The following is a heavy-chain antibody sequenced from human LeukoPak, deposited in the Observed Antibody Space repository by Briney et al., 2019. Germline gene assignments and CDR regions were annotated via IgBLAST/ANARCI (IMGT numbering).Heavy chain of an antibody. V-gene: IGHV3-74*01. D-gene: IGHD3-22*01. Sequence: GGSLRLSCAASGFTFSSYWMHWVRQAPGKGLVWVSRINSDGSSTSYADSVKGRFTISRDNAKNTLYLQMNSLRAEDTAVYFCAKRGVVIRVILVGFHKEAYYFDSWGQGALVTVSS. J-gene: IGHJ4*02. CDR3: AKRGVVIRVILVGFHKEAYYFDS. CDR2: INSDGSST. CDR1: GFTFSSYW.